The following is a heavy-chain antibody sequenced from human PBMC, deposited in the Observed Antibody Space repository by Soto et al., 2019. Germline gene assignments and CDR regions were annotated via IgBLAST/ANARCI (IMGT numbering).Heavy chain of an antibody. CDR2: IGNNGHNT. CDR3: VRSSTWYSPFDY. D-gene: IGHD6-13*01. V-gene: IGHV3-64D*06. J-gene: IGHJ4*02. Sequence: PGGSLRLSCSASGFTFSSYVMHWVRQAPGKGLEYVSAIGNNGHNTYYADSVKGRFIISRDNSKNTLFLQMSSLGAEDTTVYYCVRSSTWYSPFDYWRQGTLVTVSS. CDR1: GFTFSSYV.